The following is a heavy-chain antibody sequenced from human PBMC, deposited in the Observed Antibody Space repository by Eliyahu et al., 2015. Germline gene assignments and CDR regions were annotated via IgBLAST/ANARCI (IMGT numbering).Heavy chain of an antibody. D-gene: IGHD6-19*01. Sequence: EVQLLESGGGLVQPGGSLRLSCTASRFTFSSYAMSWVRQTPGKGLEWVSSISGGATSTYYADSVRGRFTISRDNSNNTLYLQMNSLRAEDTAVYYCAKGAVADPPIDYWGQGTLVTVSS. CDR1: RFTFSSYA. J-gene: IGHJ4*02. CDR2: ISGGATST. CDR3: AKGAVADPPIDY. V-gene: IGHV3-23*01.